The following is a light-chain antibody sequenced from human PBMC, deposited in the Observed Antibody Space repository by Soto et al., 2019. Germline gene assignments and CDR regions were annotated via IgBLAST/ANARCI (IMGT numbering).Light chain of an antibody. CDR3: QQYNTWHPKMA. CDR1: QSISSSY. CDR2: GAS. J-gene: IGKJ1*01. Sequence: EIVLTQSPGTLSLSPGERATLSCRASQSISSSYLAWHQQKPGQAPRVLIYGASSRATGIPDRFSGSGSGTDFTLTISRLEPEDFATYYCQQYNTWHPKMAFGRGTKVEIK. V-gene: IGKV3-20*01.